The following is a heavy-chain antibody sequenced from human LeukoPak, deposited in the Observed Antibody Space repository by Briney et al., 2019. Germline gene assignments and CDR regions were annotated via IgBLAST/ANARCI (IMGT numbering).Heavy chain of an antibody. CDR1: GFTFDDYA. CDR2: IGWNSGSI. V-gene: IGHV3-9*01. J-gene: IGHJ4*02. CDR3: AKVKYYYDSSGLDY. D-gene: IGHD3-22*01. Sequence: GRSLRLSCAASGFTFDDYAMHWVRQAPGKGLEWVSGIGWNSGSIGYADSVKGRFTISRDNAKNSLYLQMNSLRAEDTALYYCAKVKYYYDSSGLDYWGQGTLVTVSS.